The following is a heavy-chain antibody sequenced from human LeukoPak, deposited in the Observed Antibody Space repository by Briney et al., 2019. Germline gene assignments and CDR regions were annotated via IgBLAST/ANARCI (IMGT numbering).Heavy chain of an antibody. CDR3: ARITRKAWYFDL. J-gene: IGHJ2*01. CDR2: MYAGGTT. D-gene: IGHD1-14*01. CDR1: GFTVTNSF. V-gene: IGHV3-53*01. Sequence: PGGSLRLSCAASGFTVTNSFMSWVRQAPGKGLEWVSIMYAGGTTYSADSVKGRFIISRDESKNALYLQMNNLRVDDTAVYYCARITRKAWYFDLWGRGTLVTVSS.